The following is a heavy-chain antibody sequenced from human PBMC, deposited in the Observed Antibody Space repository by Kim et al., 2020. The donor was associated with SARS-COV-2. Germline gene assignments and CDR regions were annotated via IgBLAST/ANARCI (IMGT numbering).Heavy chain of an antibody. V-gene: IGHV3-23*03. Sequence: GGSLRLFCAASGFTFSSYAMSWVRQAPGKGLEWVSVIYSGGSSTYYADSVKGRFTISRDNSKNTLYLQMNSLRAEDTAVYYCAKVVRSFNFDYWGQGTLVTVSS. D-gene: IGHD3-10*01. J-gene: IGHJ4*02. CDR1: GFTFSSYA. CDR2: IYSGGSST. CDR3: AKVVRSFNFDY.